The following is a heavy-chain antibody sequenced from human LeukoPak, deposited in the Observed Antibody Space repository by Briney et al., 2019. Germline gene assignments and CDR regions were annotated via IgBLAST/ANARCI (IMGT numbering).Heavy chain of an antibody. CDR2: ISLSGST. J-gene: IGHJ4*02. Sequence: SETLSLTCAVSGDSISSSNWWTWVRQPPGKGLEWIGEISLSGSTNYNPSLKSRVTISLDKSNNQFSLKLSSVTAADTAVYYCARGHSGSYYGYWGQGTLVTVSS. CDR1: GDSISSSNW. V-gene: IGHV4-4*02. D-gene: IGHD1-26*01. CDR3: ARGHSGSYYGY.